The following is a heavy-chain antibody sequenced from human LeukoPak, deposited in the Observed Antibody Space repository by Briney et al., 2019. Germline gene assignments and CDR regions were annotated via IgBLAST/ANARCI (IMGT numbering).Heavy chain of an antibody. CDR3: VNQISGWVY. J-gene: IGHJ4*02. CDR1: GFTFSSFD. V-gene: IGHV3-23*01. Sequence: GGSLRLSCTASGFTFSSFDLSWVRQAPGKGLEWVSAISVSGGSTYYADSVKARFTISRDNSKNTVYLQMSSLRPGDTAVYYCVNQISGWVYWGQGTLVTVSS. CDR2: ISVSGGST. D-gene: IGHD6-19*01.